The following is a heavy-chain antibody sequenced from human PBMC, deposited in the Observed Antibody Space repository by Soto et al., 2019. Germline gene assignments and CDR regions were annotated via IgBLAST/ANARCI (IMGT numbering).Heavy chain of an antibody. Sequence: QVQLVQSGAEVKKPGSSVKVSCKASGGTFSSYAISWVRQAPGQGLEWMGGIIPIFGTANYAQKFQGRVTITADESTRTAYMELSSLRSEDTAVYYCARGNCSGGSCYTGGPGYYYGMDVWGQGTTVTVSS. V-gene: IGHV1-69*01. D-gene: IGHD2-15*01. CDR2: IIPIFGTA. CDR1: GGTFSSYA. CDR3: ARGNCSGGSCYTGGPGYYYGMDV. J-gene: IGHJ6*02.